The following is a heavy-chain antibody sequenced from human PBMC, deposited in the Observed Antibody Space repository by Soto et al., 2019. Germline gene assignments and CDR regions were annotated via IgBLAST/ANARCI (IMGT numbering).Heavy chain of an antibody. V-gene: IGHV4-4*02. CDR3: ARAHCSGGSCYSVQHWFDP. Sequence: PSETRALTCAVSGGSIGSSNWWSWVRQPPGKGLEWIGEMYHSGSTNHNPSLKSRVTISVDKSKNQFSLKLSSVTAADTAVYYCARAHCSGGSCYSVQHWFDPWGQGTLVTVS. D-gene: IGHD2-15*01. CDR2: MYHSGST. CDR1: GGSIGSSNW. J-gene: IGHJ5*02.